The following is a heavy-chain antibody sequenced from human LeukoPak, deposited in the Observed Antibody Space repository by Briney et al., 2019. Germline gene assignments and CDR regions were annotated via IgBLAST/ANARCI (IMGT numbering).Heavy chain of an antibody. CDR3: ARDSRGITILEWSNRFDP. D-gene: IGHD3-3*01. Sequence: ASVKVSCKASGYTFTSYYMHWVRQAPGQGLEWMGIINPSGGSTSYAQKFQGRVTMTRDMSTSTVYMELSSLRSEDTAVYYCARDSRGITILEWSNRFDPWGQGTLVTVSS. V-gene: IGHV1-46*01. CDR1: GYTFTSYY. CDR2: INPSGGST. J-gene: IGHJ5*02.